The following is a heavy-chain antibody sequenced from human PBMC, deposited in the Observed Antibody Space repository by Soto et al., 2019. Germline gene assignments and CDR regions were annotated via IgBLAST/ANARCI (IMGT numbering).Heavy chain of an antibody. Sequence: GGSLRLSCAASGFTFSSYAMSWVRQAPGKGLEWVSAISGSGGSTYYADSVKGRFTISRDNSKNTLYLQMNSLRAEDTAVYYCAKSPVVVVAPGIFDYWGQGTLVTVSS. V-gene: IGHV3-23*01. D-gene: IGHD2-15*01. J-gene: IGHJ4*02. CDR1: GFTFSSYA. CDR2: ISGSGGST. CDR3: AKSPVVVVAPGIFDY.